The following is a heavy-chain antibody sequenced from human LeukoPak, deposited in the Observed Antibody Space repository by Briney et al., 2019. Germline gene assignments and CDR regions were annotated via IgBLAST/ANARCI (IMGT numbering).Heavy chain of an antibody. CDR2: TYYRSKWYN. V-gene: IGHV6-1*01. CDR1: GDSVSSNTAA. Sequence: SQTLSLTCPISGDSVSSNTAAWNWIRQSPSRGLEWLGRTYYRSKWYNDYALSVKSRITINPDTSKNQFSLQLYSVTPEDTAVYYCARSISSGGFRLDYWGQGTLVTVSS. D-gene: IGHD3-3*02. CDR3: ARSISSGGFRLDY. J-gene: IGHJ4*02.